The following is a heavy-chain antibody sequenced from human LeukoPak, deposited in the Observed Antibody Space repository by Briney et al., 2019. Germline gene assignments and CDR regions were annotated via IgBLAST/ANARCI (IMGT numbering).Heavy chain of an antibody. D-gene: IGHD2-2*01. CDR2: INPDGSTT. CDR3: ARVGVGMYHFDH. J-gene: IGHJ4*02. V-gene: IGHV3-74*01. CDR1: GFTLSTYW. Sequence: GGSLRLSCAASGFTLSTYWMHWVRHAPGKGLVWVSRINPDGSTTTYADSVEGRFTISRDNAKNTLYLQMSSLRAEDTAVYYCARVGVGMYHFDHWGQGTLVTVSS.